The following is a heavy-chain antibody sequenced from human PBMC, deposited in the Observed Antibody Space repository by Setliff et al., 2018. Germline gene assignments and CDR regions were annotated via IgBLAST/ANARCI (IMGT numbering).Heavy chain of an antibody. D-gene: IGHD3-22*01. CDR1: GGSISSSSYY. Sequence: PSETLSLTCTVSGGSISSSSYYWGWIRQPPGKGLEWIGSIYYSGSTYYNPSLKSRVTISVDTSKNQFSLKLSSVTAADTAVYYCARDYYDSSGPPAVGMDVWGQGTTVTVSS. J-gene: IGHJ6*02. CDR2: IYYSGST. CDR3: ARDYYDSSGPPAVGMDV. V-gene: IGHV4-39*07.